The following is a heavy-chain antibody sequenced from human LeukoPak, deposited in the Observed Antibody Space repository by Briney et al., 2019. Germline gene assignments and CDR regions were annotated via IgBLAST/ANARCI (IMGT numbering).Heavy chain of an antibody. D-gene: IGHD5-18*01. CDR3: ARDGLHTAHFDY. CDR2: VSDSSDV. Sequence: SGGSLRLSCSASGFTFSTYTMNWVRQAPGKGLERVSTVSDSSDVHYSDSVKGRFTISRDNARNSLYLQMNSLRDEDTAVYYCARDGLHTAHFDYWGQGTLVTVSS. J-gene: IGHJ4*02. V-gene: IGHV3-48*02. CDR1: GFTFSTYT.